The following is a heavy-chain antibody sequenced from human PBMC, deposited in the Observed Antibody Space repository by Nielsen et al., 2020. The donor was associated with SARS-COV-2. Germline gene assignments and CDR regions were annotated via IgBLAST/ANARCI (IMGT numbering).Heavy chain of an antibody. CDR2: FYYGGTT. V-gene: IGHV4-39*07. CDR1: GGSISSGSHY. Sequence: SETLSLTCIVSGGSISSGSHYWSWIRQPPGKGLEWIGSFYYGGTTYQNPSLESRVTISVDTSKNEFSLKMVSVTAADTAVYYCARALVPGFLLFWGYWGQGALVTVSS. D-gene: IGHD3-16*01. CDR3: ARALVPGFLLFWGY. J-gene: IGHJ4*02.